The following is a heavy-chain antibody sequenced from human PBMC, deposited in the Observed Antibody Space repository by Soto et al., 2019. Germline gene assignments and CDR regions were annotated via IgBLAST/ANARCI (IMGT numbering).Heavy chain of an antibody. V-gene: IGHV1-46*01. D-gene: IGHD5-12*01. CDR2: INPSGGST. CDR1: GYTFTSYY. Sequence: ASVKVCCKASGYTFTSYYMHWVRQAPGQGLEWMGIINPSGGSTSYAQKFQGRVTMTRDTSTSTVYMELSSLRSEDTAVYYCAREGGYEENYYYYGMDVWGQGTTVTVSS. J-gene: IGHJ6*02. CDR3: AREGGYEENYYYYGMDV.